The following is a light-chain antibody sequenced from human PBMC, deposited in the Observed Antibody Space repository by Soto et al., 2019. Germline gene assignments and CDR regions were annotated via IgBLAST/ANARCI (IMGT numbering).Light chain of an antibody. CDR3: QQSYLTLRT. J-gene: IGKJ1*01. CDR1: QSISTY. CDR2: AAS. V-gene: IGKV1-39*01. Sequence: DIQMTQSPSSLSASVGDRFTITYLASQSISTYLNWYQQKPGKAPKLLIYAASSLQGGVPSRFSGSGSGTDFTLTISSLQPEDFATYYCQQSYLTLRTFGQGTKVDIK.